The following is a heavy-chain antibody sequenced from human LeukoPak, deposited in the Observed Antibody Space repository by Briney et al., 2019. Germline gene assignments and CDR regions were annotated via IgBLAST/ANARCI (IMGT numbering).Heavy chain of an antibody. CDR3: ARDSGYSSLFDY. CDR2: INSDGSST. J-gene: IGHJ4*02. Sequence: PGGSLRLSCAASGFTFSSYWMHWVRQAPGKGLVWVSRINSDGSSTSYADSVKGRFAISRDNAKNTLYLQMNSLRAEDTAVYYCARDSGYSSLFDYWGQGTQVTVSS. CDR1: GFTFSSYW. V-gene: IGHV3-74*01. D-gene: IGHD6-13*01.